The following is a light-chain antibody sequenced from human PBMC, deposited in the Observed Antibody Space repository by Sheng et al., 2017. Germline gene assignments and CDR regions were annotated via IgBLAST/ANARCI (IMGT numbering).Light chain of an antibody. J-gene: IGKJ4*01. CDR1: QTINTSF. V-gene: IGKV3D-7*01. CDR3: QQFSRYPLT. Sequence: EIVLTQSPATLSLSPGERATLSCRASQTINTSFLAWYQQKPGQAPRLLIYGASTRATGIPARFSGSGSGTEFTLTISSLQPGDFATYYCQQFSRYPLTFGGGTKVEIK. CDR2: GAS.